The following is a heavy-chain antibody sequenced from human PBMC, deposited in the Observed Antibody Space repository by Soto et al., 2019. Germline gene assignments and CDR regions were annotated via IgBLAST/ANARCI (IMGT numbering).Heavy chain of an antibody. D-gene: IGHD6-19*01. CDR2: INSDGSST. V-gene: IGHV3-74*01. Sequence: EVQLVESGGGLVQPGGSLRLSCAASGFTYSSYWMHWVRQAPGKGLVWVSRINSDGSSTSYADSVKGRFTISRDNAKNTLYLQMNSLRAEDTAVYYSASLTRYSSGWYGPDYWGQGTLVTVSS. CDR1: GFTYSSYW. J-gene: IGHJ4*02. CDR3: ASLTRYSSGWYGPDY.